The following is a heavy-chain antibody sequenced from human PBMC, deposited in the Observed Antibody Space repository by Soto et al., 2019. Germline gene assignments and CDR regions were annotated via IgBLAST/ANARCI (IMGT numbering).Heavy chain of an antibody. V-gene: IGHV3-11*01. J-gene: IGHJ5*02. CDR2: ISSSGSTI. CDR1: GFTFSDCY. D-gene: IGHD3-3*01. CDR3: AGDFYDFWSGYPPGSNWFDP. Sequence: GGSLRLSCAASGFTFSDCYMSWIRQAPGKGLEWVSYISSSGSTIYYADSVKGRFTISRDNAKNSLYLQMNSLRAEDTAVYYSAGDFYDFWSGYPPGSNWFDPWGQGTLVTVSS.